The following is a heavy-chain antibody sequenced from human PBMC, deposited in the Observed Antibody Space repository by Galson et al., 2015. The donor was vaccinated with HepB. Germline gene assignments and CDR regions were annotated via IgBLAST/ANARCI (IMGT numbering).Heavy chain of an antibody. D-gene: IGHD3-3*01. Sequence: SLRLSCAASGFMFSSYWMTWVRQAPGKGLEWVANIKQDGSEKYYVDPVKGRFSIYRDNDKNSLFLQMNSLRAEDTAVYYCARDHPYDFWSGRLDVWGKGTTVTVSS. CDR2: IKQDGSEK. V-gene: IGHV3-7*03. CDR1: GFMFSSYW. J-gene: IGHJ6*04. CDR3: ARDHPYDFWSGRLDV.